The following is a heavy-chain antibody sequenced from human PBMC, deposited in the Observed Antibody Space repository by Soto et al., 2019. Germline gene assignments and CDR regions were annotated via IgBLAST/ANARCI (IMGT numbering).Heavy chain of an antibody. D-gene: IGHD3-10*02. J-gene: IGHJ5*01. CDR2: IFYSGST. V-gene: IGHV4-59*01. CDR1: GGSISSYY. CDR3: ASMIGDPVLSFDS. Sequence: QVQLQESGPGLVKPSETLSLTCTVSGGSISSYYWSWIRQPPGKGLEWIGFIFYSGSTSYNPSLSSRXXISIDTAEYQFSLKLNSVTAADTAVYYCASMIGDPVLSFDSWGQGTLVAVSS.